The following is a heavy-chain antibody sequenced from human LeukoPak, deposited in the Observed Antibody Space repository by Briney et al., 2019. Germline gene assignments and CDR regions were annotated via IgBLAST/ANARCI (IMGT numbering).Heavy chain of an antibody. CDR2: IRYDGSFQ. CDR3: AAPGKDTSNYRTALIDAFDI. Sequence: GGSLRLSCAASGFTVSSNYMSWVRQAPGKGLEWVSFIRYDGSFQYYADSVKGRFTISRDNSKSTLYLQMNSLRVDDTAVYYCAAPGKDTSNYRTALIDAFDIWGQGAMVVV. D-gene: IGHD4-11*01. CDR1: GFTVSSNY. V-gene: IGHV3-30*02. J-gene: IGHJ3*02.